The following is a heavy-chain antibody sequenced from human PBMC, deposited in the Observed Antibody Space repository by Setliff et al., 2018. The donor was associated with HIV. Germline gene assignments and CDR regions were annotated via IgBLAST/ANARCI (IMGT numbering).Heavy chain of an antibody. D-gene: IGHD4-4*01. CDR1: GFTFSSYI. CDR2: IGGSTTSYT. J-gene: IGHJ6*03. CDR3: ARVQRHYYYYYMDV. V-gene: IGHV3-21*05. Sequence: GGSLRLSCEVSGFTFSSYIMNWIRQAPGKGLEWVSYIGGSTTSYTNYADSVKGRFIISRDNAKNSLYLQMNSLRAEDTAVYYCARVQRHYYYYYMDVWGKGTTVTVSS.